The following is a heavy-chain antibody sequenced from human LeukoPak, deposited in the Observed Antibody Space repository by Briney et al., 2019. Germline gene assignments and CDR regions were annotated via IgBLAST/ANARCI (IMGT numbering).Heavy chain of an antibody. J-gene: IGHJ4*02. CDR3: ARAPFTAMGYFDY. V-gene: IGHV3-66*01. D-gene: IGHD5-18*01. Sequence: GGSLRLSCAASGFTVSSNYTSWVRQAPGKGLEWVSVIYSGGSTYYADSVKGRFTISRDNSKNTLYLQMNSLRAEDTAVYYCARAPFTAMGYFDYWGQGTLVTVSS. CDR1: GFTVSSNY. CDR2: IYSGGST.